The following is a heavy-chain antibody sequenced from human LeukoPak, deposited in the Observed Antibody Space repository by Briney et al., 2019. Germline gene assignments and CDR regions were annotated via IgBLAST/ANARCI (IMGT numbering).Heavy chain of an antibody. CDR2: ISDSGGYT. Sequence: GGSLRLSCAASGLTFSNYAMSWVRQAPGKGLEWVSGISDSGGYTYYADSVKGRFTISRDNSKNTVYLQMNSLRAEDTAVYYCAHIYYFGSESYGDFWGQGTLVTVSS. D-gene: IGHD3-10*01. CDR3: AHIYYFGSESYGDF. CDR1: GLTFSNYA. J-gene: IGHJ4*02. V-gene: IGHV3-23*01.